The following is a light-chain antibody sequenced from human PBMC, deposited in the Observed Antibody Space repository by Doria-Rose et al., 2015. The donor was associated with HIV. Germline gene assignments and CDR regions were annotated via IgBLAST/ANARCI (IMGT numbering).Light chain of an antibody. CDR2: WAS. Sequence: DIRMTQSPDSLAVSLGERATINCKSSQSVLYSSNNKNCLAWYQQKPGQPPKLLIYWASTRESGVPDRFSGSGSGTDFTLTISSLQAEDVAVYYCQQYYSTLYTFGQGTKLEIK. CDR3: QQYYSTLYT. CDR1: QSVLYSSNNKNC. V-gene: IGKV4-1*01. J-gene: IGKJ2*01.